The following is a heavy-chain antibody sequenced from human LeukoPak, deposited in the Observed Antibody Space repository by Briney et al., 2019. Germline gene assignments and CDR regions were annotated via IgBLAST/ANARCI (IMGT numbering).Heavy chain of an antibody. D-gene: IGHD5-18*01. V-gene: IGHV3-9*01. CDR3: AKDIGYSYGYYYYGMDV. J-gene: IGHJ6*02. CDR2: ISRNSGSI. CDR1: GFTFADYA. Sequence: GGSLRLSCAASGFTFADYAMHWVRQAPGKGLAWVSGISRNSGSIGYADSVKGRFTISRDNAKNSLYLQINSLRAEDTALYYWAKDIGYSYGYYYYGMDVWGQGTTVTVSS.